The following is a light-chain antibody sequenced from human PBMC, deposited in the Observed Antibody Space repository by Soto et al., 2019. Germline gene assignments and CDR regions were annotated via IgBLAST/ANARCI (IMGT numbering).Light chain of an antibody. CDR1: SSDIGGYNY. CDR3: NSYTSSNTYV. V-gene: IGLV2-14*01. J-gene: IGLJ1*01. Sequence: QSALTQPASVSGSPGQSINISCTGTSSDIGGYNYVSWYQQHPGKVPKLMIHDVSNRPSGVSDRFSGSKSGNTASLTISGLQAEDEADYYCNSYTSSNTYVFGTGTKVTVL. CDR2: DVS.